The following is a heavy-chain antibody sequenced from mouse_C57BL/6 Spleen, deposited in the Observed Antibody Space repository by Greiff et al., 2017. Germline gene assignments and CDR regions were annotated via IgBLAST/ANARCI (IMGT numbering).Heavy chain of an antibody. J-gene: IGHJ4*01. D-gene: IGHD2-13*01. CDR3: ARKETNYAMDY. V-gene: IGHV1-54*01. Sequence: VQLQQPGAELVRPGTSVKVSCKASGYAFTNYLIEWVKQRPGQGLEWIGVINPCSGGTNYNQKFKGKATLTADKSSSTAYMQLSSLTSEDSAVCFCARKETNYAMDYWGQGTSVTVSS. CDR2: INPCSGGT. CDR1: GYAFTNYL.